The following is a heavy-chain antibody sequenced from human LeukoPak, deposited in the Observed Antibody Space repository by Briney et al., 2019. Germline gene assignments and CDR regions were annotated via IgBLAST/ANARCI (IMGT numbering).Heavy chain of an antibody. J-gene: IGHJ4*02. V-gene: IGHV4-34*01. CDR3: ARAFATVPDY. CDR2: INHSGST. CDR1: GGSFSGYY. Sequence: PSETPSLTCAVYGGSFSGYYWSWIRQPPGKGLEWIGEINHSGSTNYNPSLKSRVTISVDTSKNQFSLKLSPVTAADTAVYYCARAFATVPDYWGQGTLVTVSS. D-gene: IGHD2/OR15-2a*01.